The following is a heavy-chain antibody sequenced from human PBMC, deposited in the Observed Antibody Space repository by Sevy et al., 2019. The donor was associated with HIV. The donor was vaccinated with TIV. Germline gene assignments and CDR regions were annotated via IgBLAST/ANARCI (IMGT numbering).Heavy chain of an antibody. V-gene: IGHV1-69*13. CDR3: ARAFPSILTGYYDY. Sequence: ASVKVSCKASGGTFSSYGISWVRQAPGQGLEWMGGIIPLFDTTNNAQKFQDRVTFTADESMSTAYMELSSLRSEDTAMYYCARAFPSILTGYYDYWGQGTLVTVSS. CDR2: IIPLFDTT. CDR1: GGTFSSYG. J-gene: IGHJ4*02. D-gene: IGHD3-9*01.